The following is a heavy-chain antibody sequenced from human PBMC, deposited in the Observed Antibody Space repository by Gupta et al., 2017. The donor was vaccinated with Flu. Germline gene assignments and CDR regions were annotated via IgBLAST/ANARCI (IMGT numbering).Heavy chain of an antibody. D-gene: IGHD6-19*01. V-gene: IGHV3-23*01. J-gene: IGHJ4*02. Sequence: DSVRGRFTVSRDNSKNTLYLQMNSLRAEDTAVYYCAINGYTSGWLDYWGQGTLVTVSS. CDR3: AINGYTSGWLDY.